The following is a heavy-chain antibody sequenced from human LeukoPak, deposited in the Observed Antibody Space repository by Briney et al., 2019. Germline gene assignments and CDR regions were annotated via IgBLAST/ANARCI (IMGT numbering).Heavy chain of an antibody. D-gene: IGHD2-15*01. V-gene: IGHV4-34*01. CDR2: INHSGST. J-gene: IGHJ2*01. CDR3: ARRRLYCSGGSCYRYFDL. Sequence: SETLSLTCAVYGGSFSGYYWSWIRQPPGKGLEWIGEINHSGSTNYNPSLKSRVTISVDTSKNQFSLKLSSMTAADTAVYYCARRRLYCSGGSCYRYFDLWGRGTLVTVSS. CDR1: GGSFSGYY.